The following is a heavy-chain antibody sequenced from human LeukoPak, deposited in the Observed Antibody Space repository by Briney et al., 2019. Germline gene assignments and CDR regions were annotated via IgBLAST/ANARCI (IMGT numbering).Heavy chain of an antibody. CDR3: ARVLNDFWSAYPAFDS. J-gene: IGHJ3*01. CDR1: GYTFTTYA. D-gene: IGHD3-3*01. Sequence: GASVKVSCKASGYTFTTYAISWVRQAPGQGLEWMGRIRVNNGNTNYAQKVQGRVTMTTDTSTSTAYMELRSLTSDDTAVYYCARVLNDFWSAYPAFDSWGQGTLVTVSS. V-gene: IGHV1-18*01. CDR2: IRVNNGNT.